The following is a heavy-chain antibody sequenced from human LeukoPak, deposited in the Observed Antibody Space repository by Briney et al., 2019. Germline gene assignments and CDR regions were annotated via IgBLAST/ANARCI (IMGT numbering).Heavy chain of an antibody. D-gene: IGHD6-19*01. CDR2: IKQDGSEK. J-gene: IGHJ4*02. CDR1: GFTFSSYW. Sequence: GGSLRLSCAASGFTFSSYWMSWVRQAPGKGLEWVSNIKQDGSEKYYVYSVRGRFTISRDNTKNSLYLQMNSHRAETTYVYYCAGSKVEQWLATMGVFDYWGQGTLVTVSS. V-gene: IGHV3-7*01. CDR3: AGSKVEQWLATMGVFDY.